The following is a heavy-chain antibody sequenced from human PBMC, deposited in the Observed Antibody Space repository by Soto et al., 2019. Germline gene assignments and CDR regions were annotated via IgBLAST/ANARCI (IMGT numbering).Heavy chain of an antibody. CDR3: VMCTAARRLLGSDAFDI. CDR1: GFTFSSYS. D-gene: IGHD6-6*01. V-gene: IGHV3-21*01. J-gene: IGHJ3*02. Sequence: EVQLVESGGGLVKPGGSLRLSCAASGFTFSSYSMNWVRQAPGKGLEWVSSISSSSSYIYYADSVKGRFTISRDNAKNSLYLQMNSLRAEDTAVYYCVMCTAARRLLGSDAFDIWGQGTMVTVSS. CDR2: ISSSSSYI.